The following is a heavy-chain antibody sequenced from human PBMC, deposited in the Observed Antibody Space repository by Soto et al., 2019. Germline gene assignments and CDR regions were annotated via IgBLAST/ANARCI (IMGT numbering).Heavy chain of an antibody. D-gene: IGHD4-17*01. J-gene: IGHJ4*02. CDR2: VYYSGST. V-gene: IGHV4-39*01. CDR1: GGSISTFFYY. Sequence: QLLLQESGPGLVKPSETLSLTCTVSGGSISTFFYYWSSIRQPPGKGLEWIGSVYYSGSTYYTPSLKSRVTIFVDTSKNQFSLQLSSVTAANTAVYYCARLGDYGDIVFWGRGTLVTVSS. CDR3: ARLGDYGDIVF.